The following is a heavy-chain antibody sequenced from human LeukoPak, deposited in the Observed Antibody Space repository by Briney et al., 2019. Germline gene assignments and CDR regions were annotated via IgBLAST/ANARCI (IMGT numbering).Heavy chain of an antibody. V-gene: IGHV1-69*05. CDR3: ARGGDGSVQFDY. CDR1: GGTFSSYA. J-gene: IGHJ4*02. CDR2: IIPIFGTA. D-gene: IGHD6-25*01. Sequence: AASVKVSCKASGGTFSSYAISWVRQAPGQGLEWMGRIIPIFGTANYAQKFQGRVTITMDESTSTAYMELSSLRSEDTAVYYCARGGDGSVQFDYWGQGTLVTVSS.